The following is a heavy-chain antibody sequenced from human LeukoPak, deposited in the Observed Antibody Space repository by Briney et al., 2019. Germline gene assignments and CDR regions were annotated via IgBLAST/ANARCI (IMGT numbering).Heavy chain of an antibody. CDR1: GFTVSGHP. CDR3: AKGTYYDFWSGYPDDAFDI. J-gene: IGHJ3*02. Sequence: PGGSLRLSCAASGFTVSGHPMSWVRQAPGKGLEWVSVIYRGGNTYYADSVKGRFTISTDNSKNTLYLQMNSLRAEDTAVYYCAKGTYYDFWSGYPDDAFDIWGQGTMVTVSS. CDR2: IYRGGNT. V-gene: IGHV3-53*01. D-gene: IGHD3-3*01.